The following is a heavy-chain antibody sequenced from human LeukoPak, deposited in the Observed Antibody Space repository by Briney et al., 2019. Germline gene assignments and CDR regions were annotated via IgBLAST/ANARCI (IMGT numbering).Heavy chain of an antibody. Sequence: SETLSLTCTVSGGSISSYYWSWIRQSAGKGLEWIGRIYTSGSTNYNPSLKSRVTMSVDTSKNQFSLKLSSVTAADTAVYYCARISYSSSSGAAGYYFDYWGREPWSPSPQ. CDR2: IYTSGST. D-gene: IGHD6-6*01. CDR3: ARISYSSSSGAAGYYFDY. CDR1: GGSISSYY. V-gene: IGHV4-4*07. J-gene: IGHJ4*02.